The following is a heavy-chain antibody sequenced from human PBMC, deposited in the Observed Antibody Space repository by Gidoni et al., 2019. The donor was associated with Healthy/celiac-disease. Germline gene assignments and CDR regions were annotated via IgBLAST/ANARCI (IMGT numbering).Heavy chain of an antibody. CDR3: ARASTVTTQSWFDP. J-gene: IGHJ5*02. Sequence: EVQRVQSGAAGKKLGESPRFPCKGSGYSLTSYWISWVRQMPGKGLEWMGRIDPSDSYTNYSPSFQGHVTISADKSISTAYLQWSSLKASDTAMYYCARASTVTTQSWFDPWGQGTLVTVSS. V-gene: IGHV5-10-1*03. D-gene: IGHD4-17*01. CDR2: IDPSDSYT. CDR1: GYSLTSYW.